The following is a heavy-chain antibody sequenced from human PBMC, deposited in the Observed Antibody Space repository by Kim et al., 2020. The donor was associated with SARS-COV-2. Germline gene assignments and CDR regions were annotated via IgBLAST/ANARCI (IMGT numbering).Heavy chain of an antibody. CDR1: GFTFSSYG. CDR2: ISYDGSNK. D-gene: IGHD4-17*01. Sequence: GGSLRLSCAASGFTFSSYGMHWVRQAPGKGLEWVAVISYDGSNKYYADSVKGRFTISRDNSKNTLYLQMNSLRAEDTAVYYCAKDTHIENDYGDYGADYWGQGTLVTVSS. J-gene: IGHJ4*02. CDR3: AKDTHIENDYGDYGADY. V-gene: IGHV3-30*18.